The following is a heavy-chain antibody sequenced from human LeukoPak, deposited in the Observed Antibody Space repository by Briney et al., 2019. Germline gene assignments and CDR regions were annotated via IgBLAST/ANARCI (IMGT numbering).Heavy chain of an antibody. CDR2: IRQDGGEE. V-gene: IGHV3-7*01. D-gene: IGHD4-17*01. J-gene: IGHJ4*02. Sequence: GGSLRLSCAASGFTFSNYWMSWVRQAPGKGLEWVANIRQDGGEEYYVDSVKGRFAISRDNAKNSLYLQMNSLRAEDTAVYYCARAPGELPNYWGQGTLVTVSS. CDR1: GFTFSNYW. CDR3: ARAPGELPNY.